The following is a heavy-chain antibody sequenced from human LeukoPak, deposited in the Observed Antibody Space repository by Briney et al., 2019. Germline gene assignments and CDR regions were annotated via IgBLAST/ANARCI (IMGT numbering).Heavy chain of an antibody. CDR1: GFTFSSYS. D-gene: IGHD1-26*01. V-gene: IGHV3-48*04. CDR2: ISSSSSTI. J-gene: IGHJ5*02. Sequence: GGSLRLSCAASGFTFSSYSMNWVRQAPGKGLEWVSYISSSSSTIYYADSVKGRFTISRDNAKNSLYLQMNSLRAEDTAVYYCARGSGGIVGAASWGQGTLSPSPQ. CDR3: ARGSGGIVGAAS.